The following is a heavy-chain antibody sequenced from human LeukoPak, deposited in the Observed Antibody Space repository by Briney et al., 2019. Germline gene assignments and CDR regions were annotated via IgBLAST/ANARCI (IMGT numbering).Heavy chain of an antibody. CDR2: ISSSSSTI. J-gene: IGHJ4*02. CDR3: ARVGRGYNFKIYYFDY. Sequence: GGSLRLSCAASGFTFSSYSMNWVRQAPGKGLEWVSYISSSSSTIYYADSVKGRLTISRDNSKNTLYLQMNSLRAEDTAVYYCARVGRGYNFKIYYFDYWGQGTLVTVSS. CDR1: GFTFSSYS. D-gene: IGHD5-18*01. V-gene: IGHV3-48*01.